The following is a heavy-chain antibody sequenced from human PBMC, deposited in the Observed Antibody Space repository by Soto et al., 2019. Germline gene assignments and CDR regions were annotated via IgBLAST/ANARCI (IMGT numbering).Heavy chain of an antibody. D-gene: IGHD1-1*01. V-gene: IGHV3-30*18. Sequence: GGSLRLSCAASGFTFSNYAMHWVRQAPGKGLEWVALTSYDGNNEYYTDSVKGRFTISRDNSKNTLFLQMNSPRPEDTAVYYCAKDKGVFNWATSYSDYRGKGALVTVSS. CDR1: GFTFSNYA. J-gene: IGHJ4*02. CDR3: AKDKGVFNWATSYSDY. CDR2: TSYDGNNE.